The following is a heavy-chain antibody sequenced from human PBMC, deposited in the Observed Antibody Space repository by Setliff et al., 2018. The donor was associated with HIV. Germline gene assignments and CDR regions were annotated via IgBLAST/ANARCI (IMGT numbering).Heavy chain of an antibody. Sequence: ASVKVSCKTSGYTFTDYYIHWVRQAPGQGLEWMGWISPSTGDTSSAQKFQGRVTMTRATSVNTAFMELSRLRSDDTAVYYCARDYIHFFDIWGQGTMVTVSS. CDR3: ARDYIHFFDI. D-gene: IGHD3-3*02. CDR2: ISPSTGDT. J-gene: IGHJ3*02. V-gene: IGHV1-2*02. CDR1: GYTFTDYY.